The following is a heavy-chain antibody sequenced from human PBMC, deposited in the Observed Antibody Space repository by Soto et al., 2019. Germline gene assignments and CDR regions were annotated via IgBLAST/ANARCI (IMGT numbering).Heavy chain of an antibody. CDR2: ISVGGTYI. D-gene: IGHD4-17*01. J-gene: IGHJ4*02. Sequence: GGSLRLSCAASGFSFSDYNMNWVRQAPGKGLEWVSCISVGGTYIYYADSVKGRFTISRDNAKNSLYLQMNSLRAEDTAVYYCARDFTFGEYPFEYWGLGTLVTVSS. CDR1: GFSFSDYN. V-gene: IGHV3-21*06. CDR3: ARDFTFGEYPFEY.